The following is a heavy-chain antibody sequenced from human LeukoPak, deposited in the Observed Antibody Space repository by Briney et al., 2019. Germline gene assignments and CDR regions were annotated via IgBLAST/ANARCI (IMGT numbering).Heavy chain of an antibody. Sequence: SETLSLTCTVSGGSISSYYWSWIRQPAGKGLEWIGRIYASGSTKYNPSLKSRVTMSVDTSKNQFSLRLTSVTAADTAVYYCARQTGSGLFILPGGQGTLVTVSS. V-gene: IGHV4-4*07. D-gene: IGHD3/OR15-3a*01. CDR3: ARQTGSGLFILP. CDR1: GGSISSYY. CDR2: IYASGST. J-gene: IGHJ4*02.